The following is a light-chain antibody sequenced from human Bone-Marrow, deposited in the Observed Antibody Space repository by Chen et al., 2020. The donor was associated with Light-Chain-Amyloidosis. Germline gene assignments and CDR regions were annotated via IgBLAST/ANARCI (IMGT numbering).Light chain of an antibody. CDR1: SSNIGSNY. Sequence: QSLLTQPPSASGTPGQRVTISCSGSSSNIGSNYVYWYQQLPGMAPKLLIYRNNQRPSGVPGRFSGSKSGNSASLAISGLRSEDEADYYCAAWDDSLSGVFGGGTKLTVL. CDR3: AAWDDSLSGV. CDR2: RNN. V-gene: IGLV1-47*01. J-gene: IGLJ3*02.